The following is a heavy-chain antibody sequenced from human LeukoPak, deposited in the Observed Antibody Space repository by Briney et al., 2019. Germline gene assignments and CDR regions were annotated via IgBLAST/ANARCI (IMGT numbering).Heavy chain of an antibody. CDR3: ARDTYFYGMDV. V-gene: IGHV4-31*03. Sequence: SETLSLTCTVSGGSINSGDYSWNWIRQHPGKGLEWIGYIYYSGSTYYNPSLKSRVTISVDTSKSQFSLKLSSVTAADTAVYYCARDTYFYGMDVWGKGTTVTVSS. CDR1: GGSINSGDYS. CDR2: IYYSGST. D-gene: IGHD3-10*01. J-gene: IGHJ6*04.